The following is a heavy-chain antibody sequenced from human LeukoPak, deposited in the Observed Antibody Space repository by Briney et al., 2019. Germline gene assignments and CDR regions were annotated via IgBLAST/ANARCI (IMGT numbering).Heavy chain of an antibody. D-gene: IGHD6-19*01. CDR2: ISGDGGST. Sequence: GGSLRLSCAAPGFIFAIHWVRRAPGKGLEWVSLISGDGGSTFYADSVRGRFTISRDNTRKSLSLQMSSLRSEDTALYYCARESETSGWYDYWGQGTLVTVSS. V-gene: IGHV3-43*02. J-gene: IGHJ4*02. CDR3: ARESETSGWYDY. CDR1: GFIFA.